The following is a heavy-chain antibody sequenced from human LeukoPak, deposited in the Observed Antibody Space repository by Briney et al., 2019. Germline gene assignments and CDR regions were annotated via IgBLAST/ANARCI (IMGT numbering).Heavy chain of an antibody. J-gene: IGHJ4*02. Sequence: GGSLRLSCAASGFTFSSYPMSWVRQAPGKGLEWVSAISGSGGSTYYADSVKGRFTISRDNSKNTLYLQMNSLRAEDTAVYYCAKDTYGDYDGYFDYWGQGTLVTVSS. CDR3: AKDTYGDYDGYFDY. D-gene: IGHD4-17*01. CDR2: ISGSGGST. CDR1: GFTFSSYP. V-gene: IGHV3-23*01.